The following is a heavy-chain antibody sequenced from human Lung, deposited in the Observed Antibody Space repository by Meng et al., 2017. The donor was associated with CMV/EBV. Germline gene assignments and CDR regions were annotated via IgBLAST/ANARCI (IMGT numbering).Heavy chain of an antibody. CDR3: AKAYSSSSVGTNRGFDY. CDR1: GFTFSSYA. V-gene: IGHV3-23*01. Sequence: GEXXKISCAASGFTFSSYAMSWVRQAPGEGREWVSAISGSGGSTYYADSVKGRFTISRDNSKNTPYLQMNSLRTEDTAVYYCAKAYSSSSVGTNRGFDYXDQGXLVTVSS. CDR2: ISGSGGST. D-gene: IGHD6-6*01. J-gene: IGHJ4*02.